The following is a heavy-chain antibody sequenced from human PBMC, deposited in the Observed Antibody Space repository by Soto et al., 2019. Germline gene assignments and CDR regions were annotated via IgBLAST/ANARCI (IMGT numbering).Heavy chain of an antibody. D-gene: IGHD5-12*01. CDR1: YGSVKVRGYY. Sequence: SEPLSVTCTVPYGSVKVRGYYCRLIRQPPGKGLEWVSTIYYSGTTYYNPSLKSRLTISLDTSRNQFSLDLTSVTAADTAVYYCARLAYSHYSTWGQGTLVTVSS. J-gene: IGHJ4*02. CDR2: IYYSGTT. CDR3: ARLAYSHYST. V-gene: IGHV4-39*01.